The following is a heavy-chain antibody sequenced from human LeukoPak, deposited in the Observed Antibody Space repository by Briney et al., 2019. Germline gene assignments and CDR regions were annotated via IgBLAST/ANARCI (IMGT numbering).Heavy chain of an antibody. CDR1: GYTFTGYY. J-gene: IGHJ5*02. CDR3: ARGLYYDSSGLTSFDP. V-gene: IGHV1-2*02. CDR2: INPNSGGT. D-gene: IGHD3-22*01. Sequence: ASVKLSCKASGYTFTGYYMHWVRQAPGQRLEWMGWINPNSGGTNYAQRFQGRVTMTRDTSISTAYMELSRLRSDDTAVYYCARGLYYDSSGLTSFDPWGQGTLVTVSS.